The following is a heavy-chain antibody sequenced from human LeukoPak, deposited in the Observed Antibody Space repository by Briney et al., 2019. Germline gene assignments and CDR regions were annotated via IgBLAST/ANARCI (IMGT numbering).Heavy chain of an antibody. CDR2: MNPNSGNT. Sequence: GASVKVSCKASGYTFTRYDINWVRQATGQGLEWMGWMNPNSGNTGYAQKVQGRVTMTRNRYIRTDYMELRSLRSEATAVYYCARGEVGSGWNWGQGHLVPVSS. V-gene: IGHV1-8*01. J-gene: IGHJ4*02. D-gene: IGHD6-19*01. CDR3: ARGEVGSGWN. CDR1: GYTFTRYD.